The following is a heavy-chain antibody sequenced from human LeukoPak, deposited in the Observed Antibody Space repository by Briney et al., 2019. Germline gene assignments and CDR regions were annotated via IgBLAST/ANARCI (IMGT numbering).Heavy chain of an antibody. CDR2: IYYSGST. CDR1: GGSISSYY. V-gene: IGHV4-59*01. J-gene: IGHJ4*02. CDR3: ARGVNYGDLLDY. D-gene: IGHD4-17*01. Sequence: SETLSLTCTVSGGSISSYYWCWIRQPPGKGLEWIGYIYYSGSTNYNPSLKSRVTISVDTSKNQFSLKLSSVTAADTAVYYCARGVNYGDLLDYWGQGTLVTVSS.